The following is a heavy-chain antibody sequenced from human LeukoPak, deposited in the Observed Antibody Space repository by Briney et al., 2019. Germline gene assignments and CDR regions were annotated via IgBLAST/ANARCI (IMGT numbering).Heavy chain of an antibody. Sequence: PGGSLRLSCAASGFTFSNAWMSWVRQAPGKGLEWVGRIKSKTDGGTTDYAAPVKGRFTISRDDSKNTPYLQMNSLKTEDTAVYYCTTDAITIFGVVIQPPYWGQGTLVTVSS. D-gene: IGHD3-3*01. V-gene: IGHV3-15*01. CDR1: GFTFSNAW. CDR2: IKSKTDGGTT. J-gene: IGHJ4*02. CDR3: TTDAITIFGVVIQPPY.